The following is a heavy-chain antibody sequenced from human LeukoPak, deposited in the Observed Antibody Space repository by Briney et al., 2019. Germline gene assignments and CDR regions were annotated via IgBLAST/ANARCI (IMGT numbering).Heavy chain of an antibody. V-gene: IGHV3-48*01. Sequence: GGSLRLSXAASGFTFSSYSMNWVRQAPGKGLEWLSYISSSSSTIYYADSVKGRFTISRDNAKNSLYLQMNSLRAEDMALYYCAKDLGLWFGELGGAFDIWGQGTMVTVSS. J-gene: IGHJ3*02. CDR1: GFTFSSYS. D-gene: IGHD3-10*01. CDR2: ISSSSSTI. CDR3: AKDLGLWFGELGGAFDI.